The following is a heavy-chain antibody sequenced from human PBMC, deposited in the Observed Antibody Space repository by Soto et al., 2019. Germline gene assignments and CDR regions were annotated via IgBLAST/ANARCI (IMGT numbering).Heavy chain of an antibody. V-gene: IGHV4-59*01. Sequence: SETLSLTCTVSGGSISSYYWTWIRQPPGKGLEWIGYIHYSGSTNYNPSLKSRVTISVDTSKNHFSLKLSSVSAANTAVYYCARDSTYRGAFDIWGQGTMVTVSS. D-gene: IGHD3-16*02. CDR2: IHYSGST. CDR1: GGSISSYY. J-gene: IGHJ3*02. CDR3: ARDSTYRGAFDI.